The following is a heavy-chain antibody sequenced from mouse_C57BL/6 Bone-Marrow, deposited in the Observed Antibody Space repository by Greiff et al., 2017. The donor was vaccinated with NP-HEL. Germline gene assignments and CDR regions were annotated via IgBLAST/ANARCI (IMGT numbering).Heavy chain of an antibody. Sequence: QVQLQQPGAELVKPGASVKLSCKASGYTFTSYWMHWVKQRPGPGLAWIGMIHPNSGSTNYNEKFKSKATLTVDKSSSTAYMQLSSLTSEDSAVYYCARNDYYGSSYGFAYWGQGTLVTVSA. V-gene: IGHV1-64*01. CDR2: IHPNSGST. CDR3: ARNDYYGSSYGFAY. J-gene: IGHJ3*01. D-gene: IGHD1-1*01. CDR1: GYTFTSYW.